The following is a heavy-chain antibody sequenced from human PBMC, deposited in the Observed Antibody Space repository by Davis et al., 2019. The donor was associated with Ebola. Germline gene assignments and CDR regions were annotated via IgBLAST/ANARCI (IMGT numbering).Heavy chain of an antibody. D-gene: IGHD3-22*01. CDR2: IWYDGSNK. CDR1: GFTFSSYG. CDR3: AREPTYYYDSSGYYLRVYYYYGMDV. J-gene: IGHJ6*02. V-gene: IGHV3-33*01. Sequence: GESLKISCAASGFTFSSYGMHWVRQAPGKGLEWVAVIWYDGSNKYYADSVKGRFTISRDNSKNTLYLQMNSLRAEDTAVYYCAREPTYYYDSSGYYLRVYYYYGMDVWGQGTTVTVSS.